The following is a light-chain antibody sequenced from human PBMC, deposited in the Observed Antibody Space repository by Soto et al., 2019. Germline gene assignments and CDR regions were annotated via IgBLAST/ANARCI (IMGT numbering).Light chain of an antibody. J-gene: IGLJ3*02. Sequence: QSALTQPASVSGSRGQSITISCTGTSSNVGSYNFVSWYRQYPGKARELIIYEVSQRPSTFFNRFSGSKSGNTASLTISGLQSDDEADYYCCSYAGNNALVFGGGTKLTVL. V-gene: IGLV2-23*02. CDR1: SSNVGSYNF. CDR3: CSYAGNNALV. CDR2: EVS.